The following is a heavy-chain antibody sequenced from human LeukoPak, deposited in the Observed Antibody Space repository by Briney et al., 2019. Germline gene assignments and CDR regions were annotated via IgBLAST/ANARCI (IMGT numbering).Heavy chain of an antibody. CDR3: ARTPSIVVAPPLVSFDI. Sequence: GASVKVSCKASGGTFSSYAISWVRQAPGQGLEWMGGIIPIFGTANYAQKFQGRVTITADESTSTAYMELSSLRSEDTAVYYCARTPSIVVAPPLVSFDIWGQGVMVTVSS. V-gene: IGHV1-69*13. D-gene: IGHD3-22*01. CDR2: IIPIFGTA. J-gene: IGHJ3*02. CDR1: GGTFSSYA.